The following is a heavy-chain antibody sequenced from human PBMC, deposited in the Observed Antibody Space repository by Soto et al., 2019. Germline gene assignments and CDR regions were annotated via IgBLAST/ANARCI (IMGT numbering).Heavy chain of an antibody. CDR1: GFTFNSYA. D-gene: IGHD2-2*01. CDR2: IGTDGNT. J-gene: IGHJ4*01. CDR3: VRKYPGTRPFDY. Sequence: GESLKISCAASGFTFNSYAMNRVRQAPGKGLAWVSAIGTDGNTYYANSVKGRFTISRDNSRTTLYLQMNSLRVEDTALYYCVRKYPGTRPFDYWGQGTLVTVS. V-gene: IGHV3-23*01.